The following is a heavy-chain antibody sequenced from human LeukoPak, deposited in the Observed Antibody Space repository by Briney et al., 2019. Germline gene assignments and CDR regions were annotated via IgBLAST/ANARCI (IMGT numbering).Heavy chain of an antibody. CDR2: ISYDASNK. D-gene: IGHD5-24*01. Sequence: SGGSLRLSCAASGFTFSSYAMQWVRQAPGKGLEWVAFISYDASNKYYADSVKGRFTISRDNSKNTLYLQMNSLRGDDTAVYYCVKGRDGYGDYWGQGTLVTVSS. J-gene: IGHJ4*02. CDR1: GFTFSSYA. V-gene: IGHV3-30*04. CDR3: VKGRDGYGDY.